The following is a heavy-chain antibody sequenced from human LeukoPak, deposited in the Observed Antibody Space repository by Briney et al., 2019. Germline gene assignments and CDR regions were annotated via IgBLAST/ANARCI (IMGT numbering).Heavy chain of an antibody. Sequence: QAGGSLRLSCTASGFTFSSYTMTWVRQAPGKGLKWVSTITTGDGNTYYADSVKGRCTVYRDDSKNTLYLQMNSLRAEDTAVYYCAKDGGLWVSAHWGDSWGRGTLVTVSS. D-gene: IGHD7-27*01. CDR2: ITTGDGNT. CDR1: GFTFSSYT. CDR3: AKDGGLWVSAHWGDS. V-gene: IGHV3-23*01. J-gene: IGHJ4*02.